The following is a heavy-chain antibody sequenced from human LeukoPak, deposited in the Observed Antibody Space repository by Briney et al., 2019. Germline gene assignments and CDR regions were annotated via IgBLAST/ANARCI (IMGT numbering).Heavy chain of an antibody. J-gene: IGHJ6*02. D-gene: IGHD3-10*01. CDR1: GYTLTELS. CDR3: AIGTMVRGVIILYYYGMDV. Sequence: ASVKVSCKVSGYTLTELSMHWVRQAPGKGLEWMGGFDPEDGETIYAQKFQGRVTMTEDTSTDTAYMELSSLRSEDTAVYYCAIGTMVRGVIILYYYGMDVWGQGTTVTVSS. CDR2: FDPEDGET. V-gene: IGHV1-24*01.